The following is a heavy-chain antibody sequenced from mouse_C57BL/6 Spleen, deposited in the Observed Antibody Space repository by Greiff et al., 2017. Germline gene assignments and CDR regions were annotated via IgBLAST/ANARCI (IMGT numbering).Heavy chain of an antibody. CDR2: IYPGDGDT. D-gene: IGHD1-1*01. V-gene: IGHV1-82*01. J-gene: IGHJ4*01. CDR3: ARRANRAMDY. CDR1: GYAFSSSW. Sequence: LVESGPELVKPGASVKISCKASGYAFSSSWMNWVKQRPGKGLEWIGRIYPGDGDTNYNGKFKGKATLTADKSSSTAYMQLSSLTSEDSAVYFCARRANRAMDYWGQGTSVTVSS.